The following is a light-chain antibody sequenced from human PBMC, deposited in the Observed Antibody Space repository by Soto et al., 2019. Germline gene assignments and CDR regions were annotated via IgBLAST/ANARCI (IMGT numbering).Light chain of an antibody. CDR1: QSISNS. CDR3: QHLTGT. CDR2: AAS. Sequence: DIQMTQSPSSLSASVGDRVTITCRASQSISNSLNWYQRKLGKVPRLLIYAASTLQRGVPSRFSGSGSGTDFTLTISSLQPEDFATYYCQHLTGTFGQGTTLEIK. J-gene: IGKJ2*01. V-gene: IGKV1-39*01.